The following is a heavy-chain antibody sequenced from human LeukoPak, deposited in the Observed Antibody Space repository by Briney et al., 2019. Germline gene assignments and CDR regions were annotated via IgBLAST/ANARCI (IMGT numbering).Heavy chain of an antibody. V-gene: IGHV4-59*08. J-gene: IGHJ3*02. CDR2: IYYSGST. D-gene: IGHD5-12*01. CDR3: ARRGDGYKKDAFDI. CDR1: GGSIGSYY. Sequence: PSETLSLTCTVSGGSIGSYYWSWIRQPPGKGLEWIGYIYYSGSTNYNPSLKSRVTISVDTSKNQFSLKLSSVTAADTAVYYCARRGDGYKKDAFDIWGQGTMVTVSS.